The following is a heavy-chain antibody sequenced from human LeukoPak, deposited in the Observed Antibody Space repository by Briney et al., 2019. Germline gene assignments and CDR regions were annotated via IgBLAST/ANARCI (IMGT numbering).Heavy chain of an antibody. CDR2: IYYSGST. J-gene: IGHJ1*01. V-gene: IGHV4-30-4*01. CDR3: ARDYYDSSGYFPGYFQH. Sequence: SQTLSLTCTVSGGSISSGDYYWSWIRQPPGKGLEWIGYIYYSGSTYYNPSLKSRVTISVDTSKNQFSLKLSSVTAADTAVYCCARDYYDSSGYFPGYFQHWGQGTLVTVSS. D-gene: IGHD3-22*01. CDR1: GGSISSGDYY.